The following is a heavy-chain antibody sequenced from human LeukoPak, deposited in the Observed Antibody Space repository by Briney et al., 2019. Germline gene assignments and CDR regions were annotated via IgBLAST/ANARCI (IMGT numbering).Heavy chain of an antibody. CDR1: GGSFSGYY. J-gene: IGHJ4*02. Sequence: SETLSLTCAVYGGSFSGYYWSWIRQPPGKGQEWIGEINHSGSTNYNPSLKSRVTISVDTSKNQFSLKLSSVTAADTAVYYCARRVGTYSSSSGGVDYWGQGTLVTVSS. D-gene: IGHD6-6*01. V-gene: IGHV4-34*01. CDR2: INHSGST. CDR3: ARRVGTYSSSSGGVDY.